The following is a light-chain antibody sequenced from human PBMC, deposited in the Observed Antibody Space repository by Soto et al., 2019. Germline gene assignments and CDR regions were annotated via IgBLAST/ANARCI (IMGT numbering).Light chain of an antibody. Sequence: EIVLTQSPATLSLSPGERATLSCRASQSVSNSLAWYQQKPGQAPRLVIYGASSRASAVPDRFSGSGSGADFTLTISRLEPEDFAVYYCQQYGSSPLTFGGGTKVDIK. J-gene: IGKJ4*01. CDR3: QQYGSSPLT. CDR1: QSVSNS. V-gene: IGKV3-20*01. CDR2: GAS.